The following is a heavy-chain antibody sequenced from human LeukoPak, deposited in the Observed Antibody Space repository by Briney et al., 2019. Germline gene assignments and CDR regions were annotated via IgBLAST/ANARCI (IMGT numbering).Heavy chain of an antibody. Sequence: ASVKVSYKASGGTFSSYAISWVRQAPGQGLEWMGRIIPILGIANYAQKFQGRVTITADKSTSTAYMELSSLRSEDTAVYYCARDEGYSSDSWGQGTLVTVSS. V-gene: IGHV1-69*04. J-gene: IGHJ4*02. CDR2: IIPILGIA. D-gene: IGHD5-18*01. CDR3: ARDEGYSSDS. CDR1: GGTFSSYA.